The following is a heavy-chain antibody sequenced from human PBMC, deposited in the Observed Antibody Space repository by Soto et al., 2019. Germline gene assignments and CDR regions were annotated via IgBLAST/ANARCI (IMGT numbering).Heavy chain of an antibody. CDR1: GGSFSGYY. J-gene: IGHJ4*02. Sequence: QVQLQQWGAGLLKPSETLSLTCAVYGGSFSGYYWSWIRQPPGKGLEWIGEINHSGSTNYNPSLKNRVTTSVDTSKNQFSLKLSSVTAADTAVYYCARGKWQLVLLDYWGQGTLVTVSS. CDR3: ARGKWQLVLLDY. V-gene: IGHV4-34*01. CDR2: INHSGST. D-gene: IGHD6-13*01.